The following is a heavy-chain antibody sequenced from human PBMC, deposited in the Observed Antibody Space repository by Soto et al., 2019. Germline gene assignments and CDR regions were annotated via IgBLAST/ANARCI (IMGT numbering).Heavy chain of an antibody. Sequence: EVQLLGSGGGLVQPGESLRLSCVASEFSFSRYAMTWVRQAAGKGLQWVAGLGPDGRNTFYGESVRGRFTISRDNSRNTLYLQMSSLRAEDTAVYFCVKQMTTWTDSFVDFWGQGIQVTVSS. CDR1: EFSFSRYA. D-gene: IGHD4-17*01. CDR2: LGPDGRNT. J-gene: IGHJ4*02. V-gene: IGHV3-23*01. CDR3: VKQMTTWTDSFVDF.